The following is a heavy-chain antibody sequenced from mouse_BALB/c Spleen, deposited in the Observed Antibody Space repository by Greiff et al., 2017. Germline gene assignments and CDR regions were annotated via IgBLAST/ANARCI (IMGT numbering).Heavy chain of an antibody. D-gene: IGHD1-1*01. V-gene: IGHV3-6*02. CDR1: GYSITSGYY. Sequence: EVKLQESGPGLVKPSQSLSLTCSVTGYSITSGYYWNWIRQFPGNKLEWMGYISYDGSNNYNPSLKNRISITRDTSKNQFFLKLNSVTTEDTATYYCARRSYYYGSSYGAMDYWGQGTSVTVSS. CDR2: ISYDGSN. J-gene: IGHJ4*01. CDR3: ARRSYYYGSSYGAMDY.